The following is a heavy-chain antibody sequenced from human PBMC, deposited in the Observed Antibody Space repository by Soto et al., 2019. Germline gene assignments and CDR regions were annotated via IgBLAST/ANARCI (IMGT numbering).Heavy chain of an antibody. J-gene: IGHJ6*01. CDR1: GFTFSSYA. CDR2: ISGSGGST. V-gene: IGHV3-23*01. CDR3: AKESATTYNSGMDV. D-gene: IGHD4-17*01. Sequence: PGGALRLSCSASGFTFSSYAMSWVCQAQGKGLEWVSAISGSGGSTYYADAVKGRFTISRDNSKNTLYLQMNSLRAEDTAVYYCAKESATTYNSGMDVWGQGTTVTGSS.